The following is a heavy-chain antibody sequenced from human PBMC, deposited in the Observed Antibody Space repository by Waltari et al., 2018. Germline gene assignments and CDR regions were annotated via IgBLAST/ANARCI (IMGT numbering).Heavy chain of an antibody. V-gene: IGHV4-34*01. Sequence: QVQLQQWGAGLLKPSETLSLTCAVYGGSFSGYYWSWIRQPPGKGLEWIGEINHSGSTNYNPSLKSRVTISVDTSKNTLYLQMNSLRAEDTAVYYCARDPYYYGSGSYLPFDYWGQGTLVTVSS. J-gene: IGHJ4*02. CDR1: GGSFSGYY. D-gene: IGHD3-10*01. CDR2: INHSGST. CDR3: ARDPYYYGSGSYLPFDY.